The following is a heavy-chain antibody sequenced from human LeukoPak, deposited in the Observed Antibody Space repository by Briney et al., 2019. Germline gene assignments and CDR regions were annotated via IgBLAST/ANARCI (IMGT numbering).Heavy chain of an antibody. Sequence: ASVKVSCKASGYTFTSYAMNWVRQAPGQGLEWMGWINTNTGNPTYAQGFTGRFVFSLDTSVSTAYLQISSLKAEDTAIYYCARVGYFDWLLSPYFDYWGQGTLVTVSS. CDR3: ARVGYFDWLLSPYFDY. J-gene: IGHJ4*02. V-gene: IGHV7-4-1*02. CDR2: INTNTGNP. D-gene: IGHD3-9*01. CDR1: GYTFTSYA.